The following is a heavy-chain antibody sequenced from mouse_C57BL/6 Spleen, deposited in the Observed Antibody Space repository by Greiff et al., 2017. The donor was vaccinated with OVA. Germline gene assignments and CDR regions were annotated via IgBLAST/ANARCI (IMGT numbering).Heavy chain of an antibody. CDR3: AGASLRQLYAMDY. V-gene: IGHV12-3*01. D-gene: IGHD2-12*01. Sequence: VQLQQSGPGLVKPSQSLFLTCSITGFPITSGYYWIWIRQSPGKPLEWMGYITHSGETFYNPSLQSPISITRETSKNQFFLQMDSVTTEDTTMYYCAGASLRQLYAMDYWGQGTSVTVSS. CDR1: GFPITSGYY. J-gene: IGHJ4*01. CDR2: ITHSGET.